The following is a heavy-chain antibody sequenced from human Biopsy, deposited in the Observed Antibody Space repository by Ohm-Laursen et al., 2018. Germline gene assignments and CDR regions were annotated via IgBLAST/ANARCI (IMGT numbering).Heavy chain of an antibody. D-gene: IGHD6-19*01. CDR2: VYIGGNT. V-gene: IGHV4-61*01. J-gene: IGHJ4*02. CDR3: ARGMRSSGWPFFDY. CDR1: VDSITYPTDN. Sequence: PSQTLSLTCTISVDSITYPTDNWSWFRPPPGQGLEYFGFVYIGGNTNYNPSLKSRVTISVDMSRNQFSLKLDSVTAADTAVYYCARGMRSSGWPFFDYWGQGILVTVSS.